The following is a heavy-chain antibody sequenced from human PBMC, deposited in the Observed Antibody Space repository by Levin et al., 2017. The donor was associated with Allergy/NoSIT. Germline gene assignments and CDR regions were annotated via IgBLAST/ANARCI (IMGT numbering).Heavy chain of an antibody. V-gene: IGHV2-5*02. D-gene: IGHD3-16*02. CDR2: IYWDADK. CDR1: GFSLSTSGVG. J-gene: IGHJ4*02. Sequence: SGPTLVKPTQTLTLTCTLSGFSLSTSGVGVGWIRQPPGKALEWLAFIYWDADKRFNPSLRNRLTITRDTSKKQVVLTMTNMDPVDTATYFCARDTGGIFRGKKKYYFDYWGQGTLVTVSS. CDR3: ARDTGGIFRGKKKYYFDY.